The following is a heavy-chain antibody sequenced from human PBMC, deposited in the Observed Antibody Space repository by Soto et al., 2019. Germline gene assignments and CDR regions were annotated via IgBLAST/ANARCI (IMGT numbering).Heavy chain of an antibody. V-gene: IGHV3-21*06. CDR2: ITSSNTYI. CDR3: VRDLLEGYGHARQPDY. D-gene: IGHD2-15*01. J-gene: IGHJ4*02. CDR1: GFTFRAYS. Sequence: EVQLVESGGGLVKPGGSLRLSCAASGFTFRAYSMSWVRQAPGQGLEWVASITSSNTYIYYTRSVEGRFTISRDDAKNSLHLQMNTLRAEDTAVYYCVRDLLEGYGHARQPDYWGQGTLVTVSS.